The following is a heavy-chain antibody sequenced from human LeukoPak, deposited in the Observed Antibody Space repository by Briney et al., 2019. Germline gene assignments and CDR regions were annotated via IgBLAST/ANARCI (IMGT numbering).Heavy chain of an antibody. Sequence: SETLSLTCSVSGGSINTTYWSWIRQPPGKGLEWIGNVHYSGSTNYNSSLKSRVTISVDTSKNQFSLKLSSVTAADTAVYYCARGTYDSSGYYPSWYFDLWGRGTLVTVSS. J-gene: IGHJ2*01. CDR1: GGSINTTY. CDR2: VHYSGST. CDR3: ARGTYDSSGYYPSWYFDL. D-gene: IGHD3-22*01. V-gene: IGHV4-59*12.